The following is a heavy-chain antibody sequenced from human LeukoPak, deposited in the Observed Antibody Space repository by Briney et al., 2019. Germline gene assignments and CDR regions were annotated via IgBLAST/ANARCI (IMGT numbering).Heavy chain of an antibody. CDR1: GFTFSSYG. J-gene: IGHJ6*03. CDR3: AKDLLWFGELTYYMDV. V-gene: IGHV3-33*06. CDR2: IWYDGSNK. Sequence: GRSLRLSCAPSGFTFSSYGMHWVRQAPGKGLEWVAVIWYDGSNKYYADSVKGRFTISRDNSKNTLYLQMNSLRAEDTAVYYCAKDLLWFGELTYYMDVWGKGTTVTVSS. D-gene: IGHD3-10*01.